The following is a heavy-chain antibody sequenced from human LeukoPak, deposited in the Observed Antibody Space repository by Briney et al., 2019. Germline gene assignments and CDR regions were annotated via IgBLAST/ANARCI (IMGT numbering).Heavy chain of an antibody. Sequence: GGSLRLSCAASGFTFSSYWMTWVRQAPGKGLEWVANIKQDGSEKYYVDSVKGRFTISGDNAKNSLFLQMNTLRAEDTAVYYCARSEYRFWSTYPFDYWGQGTLVTVSS. CDR3: ARSEYRFWSTYPFDY. D-gene: IGHD3-3*01. J-gene: IGHJ4*02. V-gene: IGHV3-7*01. CDR2: IKQDGSEK. CDR1: GFTFSSYW.